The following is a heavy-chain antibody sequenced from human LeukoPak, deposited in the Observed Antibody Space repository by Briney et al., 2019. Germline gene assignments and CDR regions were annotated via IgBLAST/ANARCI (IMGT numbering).Heavy chain of an antibody. CDR3: ARAGRGWLQSPVDY. Sequence: SETLSLTCTVSGGSISSGDYYWSWIRQPPGKGLEWIGYIYYSGSTYYNPSLKSRVTISVDTSKNQFSLKLSSVTAADTAVYYCARAGRGWLQSPVDYWGQGTLVTVPS. J-gene: IGHJ4*02. CDR1: GGSISSGDYY. V-gene: IGHV4-30-4*01. CDR2: IYYSGST. D-gene: IGHD5-24*01.